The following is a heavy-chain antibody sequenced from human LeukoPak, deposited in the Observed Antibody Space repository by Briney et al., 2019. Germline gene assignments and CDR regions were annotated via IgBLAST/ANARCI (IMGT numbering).Heavy chain of an antibody. CDR3: ARHGSSGWYHEYYFDY. J-gene: IGHJ4*02. CDR2: IYYSGST. D-gene: IGHD6-19*01. Sequence: SETLSLTCTVSGGSISRYYWSWIRQPPGKGLEWIGYIYYSGSTNYNPPLKSRVTISVDTSKNQFSLKLSSVTAADTAVYYCARHGSSGWYHEYYFDYWGQGTLVTVSS. CDR1: GGSISRYY. V-gene: IGHV4-59*08.